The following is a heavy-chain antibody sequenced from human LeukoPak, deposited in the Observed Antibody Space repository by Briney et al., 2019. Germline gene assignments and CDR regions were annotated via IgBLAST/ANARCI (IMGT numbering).Heavy chain of an antibody. D-gene: IGHD2-2*03. CDR3: ASGYCSSTSCDSFDY. CDR1: GGTFSSYA. V-gene: IGHV1-69*13. Sequence: ASVKVSCKASGGTFSSYAISWVRQAPGQGLEWMGGIIPIFGTANYAQKFQGRVTITADESTSTAYMELSSLRSEDTAVYYCASGYCSSTSCDSFDYWGQGTLVTVSS. J-gene: IGHJ4*02. CDR2: IIPIFGTA.